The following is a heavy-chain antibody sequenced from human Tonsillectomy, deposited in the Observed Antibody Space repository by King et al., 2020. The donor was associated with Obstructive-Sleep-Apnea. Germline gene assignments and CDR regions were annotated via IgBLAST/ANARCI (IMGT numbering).Heavy chain of an antibody. V-gene: IGHV1-24*01. CDR2: FDPENGES. Sequence: QLVQSGAEVKKPGASVKVSCKVSGYTLTELSMHWVRQTPGKGLEWMGGFDPENGESIYAQKFQGRVTMTEDTSTDTAYMELSSLRSEDTAVYYCVTLGAVAGSGDAFDFWGQGTMVTVSS. D-gene: IGHD6-19*01. CDR3: VTLGAVAGSGDAFDF. CDR1: GYTLTELS. J-gene: IGHJ3*01.